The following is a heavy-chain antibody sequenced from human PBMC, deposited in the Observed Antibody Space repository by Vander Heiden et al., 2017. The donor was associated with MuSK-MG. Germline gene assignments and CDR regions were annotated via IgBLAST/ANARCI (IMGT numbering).Heavy chain of an antibody. D-gene: IGHD3-10*01. CDR2: INHSGTT. Sequence: QVQLQQWGAGLLKPSETLSLTCAVSGEYFRGYFWTWIRQPPGKGLEWIGDINHSGTTNYNPSLKSRVNISVDSSKNQFSLNLTSVTAADTAGYYCARGPPRVPLDDWGQGTVVTVSP. J-gene: IGHJ4*02. CDR3: ARGPPRVPLDD. CDR1: GEYFRGYF. V-gene: IGHV4-34*01.